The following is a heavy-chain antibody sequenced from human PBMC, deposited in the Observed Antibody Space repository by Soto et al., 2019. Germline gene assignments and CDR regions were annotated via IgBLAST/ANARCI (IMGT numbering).Heavy chain of an antibody. V-gene: IGHV1-69*12. CDR2: IIPIFGTA. CDR3: ARDRGPSSGYYPYWFDP. D-gene: IGHD3-22*01. CDR1: GGTFSSYA. J-gene: IGHJ5*02. Sequence: QVQLVQSGAEVKKPGSSVKVSCKASGGTFSSYAITWVRQAPGQGLEWMGGIIPIFGTANYAQKFQARVTITADGSTITAYMELSSRRCEDSAVYYCARDRGPSSGYYPYWFDPWGQGTLVTDSS.